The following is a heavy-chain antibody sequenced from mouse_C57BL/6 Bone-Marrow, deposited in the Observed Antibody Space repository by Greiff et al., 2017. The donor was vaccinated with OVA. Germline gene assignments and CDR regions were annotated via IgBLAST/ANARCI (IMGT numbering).Heavy chain of an antibody. CDR1: GYAFSSYW. D-gene: IGHD2-2*01. CDR3: ARGGLRERGDY. J-gene: IGHJ2*01. CDR2: IYPGDGDT. V-gene: IGHV1-80*01. Sequence: VQLQQSGAELVKPGASVKISCKASGYAFSSYWMNWVKQRPGKGLEWIGQIYPGDGDTNYNGKFKGKATLTADKSSSTAYMQLSSLTSEDAAVYFCARGGLRERGDYWGQGTTLTVSS.